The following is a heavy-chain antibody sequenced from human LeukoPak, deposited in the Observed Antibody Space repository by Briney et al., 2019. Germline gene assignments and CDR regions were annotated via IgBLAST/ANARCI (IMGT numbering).Heavy chain of an antibody. D-gene: IGHD2-21*02. CDR3: AKALTQIPRLATGLGY. CDR1: GFTFTTYA. J-gene: IGHJ4*02. Sequence: GGSLRLSCAASGFTFTTYAMSWVRQAPGKGLEWVSAISGSGGSTYYADSVKGRFTISRDNSKNMLYLQMNSLRAEDTAVYYCAKALTQIPRLATGLGYWGQGTLVTVSS. CDR2: ISGSGGST. V-gene: IGHV3-23*01.